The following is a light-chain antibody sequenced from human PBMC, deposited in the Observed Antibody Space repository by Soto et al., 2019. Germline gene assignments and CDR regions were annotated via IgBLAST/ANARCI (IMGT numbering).Light chain of an antibody. Sequence: EIVLTQSPGTLSLSPGESATLACRASQSVSSSLAWYQQKPGQAPRLLIYDAFNRATGIPARFSGSGSGTDFTLTISSLEPEDFAVYYCQQYGSSLITFGQGTRLEIK. J-gene: IGKJ5*01. V-gene: IGKV3-11*01. CDR1: QSVSSS. CDR2: DAF. CDR3: QQYGSSLIT.